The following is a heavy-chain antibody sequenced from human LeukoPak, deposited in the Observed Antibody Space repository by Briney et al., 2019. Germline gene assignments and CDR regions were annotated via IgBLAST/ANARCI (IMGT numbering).Heavy chain of an antibody. CDR3: AKGINGGYDYFDY. D-gene: IGHD5-12*01. CDR1: RFTFSSYG. J-gene: IGHJ4*02. V-gene: IGHV3-23*01. Sequence: GGSLRFSCAASRFTFSSYGMSWVRQAPRKGLEWVSAISASGGNTFYTDPVKGRFTISRDNSKNTLYLQMNSLRVEDTAIYYCAKGINGGYDYFDYWGQGTLVTVSS. CDR2: ISASGGNT.